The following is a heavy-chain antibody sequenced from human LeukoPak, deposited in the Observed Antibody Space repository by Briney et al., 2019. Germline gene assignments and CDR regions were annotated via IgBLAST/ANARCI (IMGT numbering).Heavy chain of an antibody. CDR2: INTNTGNP. Sequence: GASVKVSCKASGYTFTSYAMNWVRQAPGQGLEWMGWINTNTGNPTYAQGFTGRFVFSLDTSVSTAYLQISSLKAEDTAVYYCASTYYDFWSGYPRPMSFDYWGQGTLVTVSS. CDR1: GYTFTSYA. CDR3: ASTYYDFWSGYPRPMSFDY. D-gene: IGHD3-3*01. V-gene: IGHV7-4-1*02. J-gene: IGHJ4*02.